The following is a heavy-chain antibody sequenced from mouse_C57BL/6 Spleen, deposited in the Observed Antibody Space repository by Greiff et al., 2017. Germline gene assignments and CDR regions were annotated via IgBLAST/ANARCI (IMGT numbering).Heavy chain of an antibody. V-gene: IGHV2-2*01. Sequence: VQLQQSGPGLVQPSQSLSITCTVSGFSLTSYGVHWVRQSPGKGLEWLGVIWSGGSTAYNAAFISRLSISKDNSKSQVFFKMNSLQADDTAIYYCARSLPYSNYDAMDYWGQGTSVTVSS. CDR2: IWSGGST. J-gene: IGHJ4*01. CDR1: GFSLTSYG. D-gene: IGHD2-5*01. CDR3: ARSLPYSNYDAMDY.